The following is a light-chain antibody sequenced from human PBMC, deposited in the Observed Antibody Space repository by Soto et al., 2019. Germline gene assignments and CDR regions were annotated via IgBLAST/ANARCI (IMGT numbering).Light chain of an antibody. Sequence: DIHMTQSPSSLSASVGDRVTITCRASQSISSFLNWYQQKPGKAPDLLIYGASSLQSGVPSRFSDSGSGTDFNLNISSLQPEDFVTYSATTDFNTLRLFDQLPKAEIK. CDR2: GAS. CDR1: QSISSF. J-gene: IGKJ1*01. V-gene: IGKV1-39*02. CDR3: TTDFNTLRL.